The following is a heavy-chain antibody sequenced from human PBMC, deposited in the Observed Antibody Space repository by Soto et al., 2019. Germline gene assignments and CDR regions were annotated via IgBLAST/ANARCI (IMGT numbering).Heavy chain of an antibody. CDR1: GYTFTSYQ. CDR2: INPSGGRI. J-gene: IGHJ6*02. CDR3: ARDAPPTTTGVGPSYTMDV. D-gene: IGHD4-17*01. Sequence: QMQLVQSGAEVKKPGASVKVSCKASGYTFTSYQMHWVRQAPGQGLEWMGIINPSGGRITYAPRFQGRVRMTRDTSTNTVYMELRSLRSEDTAVYYCARDAPPTTTGVGPSYTMDVWGQGTRVTAS. V-gene: IGHV1-46*01.